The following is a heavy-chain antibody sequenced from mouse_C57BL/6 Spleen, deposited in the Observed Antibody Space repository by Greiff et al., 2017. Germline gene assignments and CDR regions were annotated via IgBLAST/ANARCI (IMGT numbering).Heavy chain of an antibody. CDR2: ISDGGSYT. Sequence: EVMLVESGGGLVKPGGSLKLSCAASGFTFSSYAMSWVRQTPEKRLEWVATISDGGSYTYYPDNVKGRFTISRDNAKNNLYLQMSHLKSEDTAMYYCARDAGTVGATKGDYFDYWGQGTTLTVSS. V-gene: IGHV5-4*01. CDR3: ARDAGTVGATKGDYFDY. CDR1: GFTFSSYA. D-gene: IGHD1-1*01. J-gene: IGHJ2*01.